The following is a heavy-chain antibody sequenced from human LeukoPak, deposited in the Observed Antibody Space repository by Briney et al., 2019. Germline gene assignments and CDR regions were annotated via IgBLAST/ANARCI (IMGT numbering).Heavy chain of an antibody. V-gene: IGHV3-30-3*01. D-gene: IGHD3-3*01. CDR2: ISYDGTTK. J-gene: IGHJ4*02. CDR1: GFTFSSYA. Sequence: PGGSLRLSCAASGFTFSSYAMHWVRQAPGKGLEWVAIISYDGTTKFYADSVKGRFTISRDNAKNTLFLQMNSLRAEDTAVYYCVKSMSGLNDYWGQGTLVTVSS. CDR3: VKSMSGLNDY.